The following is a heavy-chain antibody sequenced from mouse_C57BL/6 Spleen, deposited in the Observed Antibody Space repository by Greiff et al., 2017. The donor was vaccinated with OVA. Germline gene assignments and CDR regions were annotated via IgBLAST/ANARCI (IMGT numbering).Heavy chain of an antibody. V-gene: IGHV5-17*01. CDR1: GFTFSDYG. J-gene: IGHJ4*01. Sequence: VQLQEPGGGLVKPGGSLKLSCAASGFTFSDYGMHWVRQAPEKGLEWVAYISSGSSTIYYADTVKGRFTISRDNAKNTLFLQMTSLRSEDAAMYYCARLEDLGAMDYWGQGTSVTVSS. CDR3: ARLEDLGAMDY. CDR2: ISSGSSTI.